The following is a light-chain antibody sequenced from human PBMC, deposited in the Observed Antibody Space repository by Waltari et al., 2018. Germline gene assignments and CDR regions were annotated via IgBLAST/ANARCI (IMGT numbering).Light chain of an antibody. Sequence: EVVLTQSPATLSLSPGERATLSCRASQSVSNYLAWYQQKPGQAPRLLSYDASNRATGIPARFSGSGYGTDFALSISSLELEDSAVYFCQQRSRLITFGQGTRLEIK. CDR3: QQRSRLIT. CDR2: DAS. CDR1: QSVSNY. V-gene: IGKV3-11*01. J-gene: IGKJ5*01.